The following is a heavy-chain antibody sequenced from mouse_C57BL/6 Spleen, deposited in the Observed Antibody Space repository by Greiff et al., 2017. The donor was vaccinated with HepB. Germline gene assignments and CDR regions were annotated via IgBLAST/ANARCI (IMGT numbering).Heavy chain of an antibody. CDR1: GFTFSSYA. J-gene: IGHJ2*01. CDR2: ISDGGSYT. CDR3: ARDKRGLRRPNFDY. V-gene: IGHV5-4*01. Sequence: DVMLVESGGGLVKPGGSLKLSCAASGFTFSSYAMSWVRQTPEKRLEWVATISDGGSYTYYPDNVKGRFTISRDNAKNNLYLQMSHLKSEDTAMYYCARDKRGLRRPNFDYWGQGTTLTVSS. D-gene: IGHD2-4*01.